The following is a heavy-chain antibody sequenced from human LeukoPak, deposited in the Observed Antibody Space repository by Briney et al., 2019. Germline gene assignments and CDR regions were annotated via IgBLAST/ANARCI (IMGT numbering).Heavy chain of an antibody. J-gene: IGHJ5*02. Sequence: ASVKVSCKASGYTFTSYDINWVRQATGQGLEWMGWMNPNSGNTGYAQKFQGRVTMTRNTSISTAYMELSSLRSEDTAVYYCARELGYCSSTSCYSWFDPWSQGTLVTVSS. CDR2: MNPNSGNT. CDR1: GYTFTSYD. V-gene: IGHV1-8*01. D-gene: IGHD2-2*02. CDR3: ARELGYCSSTSCYSWFDP.